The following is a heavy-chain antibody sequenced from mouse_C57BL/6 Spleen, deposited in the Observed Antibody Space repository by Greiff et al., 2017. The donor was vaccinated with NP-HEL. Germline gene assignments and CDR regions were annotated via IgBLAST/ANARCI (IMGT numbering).Heavy chain of an antibody. Sequence: EVKLVESEGGLVQPGSSMKLSCTASGFTFSDYYMAWVRQVPEKGLEWVANINYDGSSTYYLDSLKSRFIISRDNAKNILYLQMSSPKSEDTATYYCARANGSSNWYFDVWGTGTTVTVSS. J-gene: IGHJ1*03. CDR1: GFTFSDYY. CDR3: ARANGSSNWYFDV. D-gene: IGHD1-1*01. CDR2: INYDGSST. V-gene: IGHV5-16*01.